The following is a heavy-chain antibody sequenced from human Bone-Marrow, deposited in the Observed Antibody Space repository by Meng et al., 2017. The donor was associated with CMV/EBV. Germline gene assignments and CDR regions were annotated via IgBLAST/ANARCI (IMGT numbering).Heavy chain of an antibody. D-gene: IGHD3-3*01. J-gene: IGHJ6*02. V-gene: IGHV4-39*07. Sequence: SETLSLTCTVSGGSISSSSYYWGWIRQPPGKGLEWIGSIYYSGSTNYNPSLKSRVTISVDKSKNQFSLKLSSVTAADTAVYYCARVGALRFLEWLFETPPRDDPSEYGMDVWGQGTTVTVSS. CDR3: ARVGALRFLEWLFETPPRDDPSEYGMDV. CDR1: GGSISSSSYY. CDR2: IYYSGST.